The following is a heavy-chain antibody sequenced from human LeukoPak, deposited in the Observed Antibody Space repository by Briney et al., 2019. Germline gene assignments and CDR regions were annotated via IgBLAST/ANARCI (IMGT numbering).Heavy chain of an antibody. J-gene: IGHJ4*02. Sequence: PWGSLTFTCAASGFTFSSYAMSWVRQAPGKGLEWVSVISGGGSSTNYADSVKGRFTISRDNSKNTLYLQMNSLRAEDTAVYYCAKGIRFPVTLNYFASWGQGTPVTVSS. CDR2: ISGGGSST. CDR3: AKGIRFPVTLNYFAS. D-gene: IGHD3-3*02. CDR1: GFTFSSYA. V-gene: IGHV3-23*01.